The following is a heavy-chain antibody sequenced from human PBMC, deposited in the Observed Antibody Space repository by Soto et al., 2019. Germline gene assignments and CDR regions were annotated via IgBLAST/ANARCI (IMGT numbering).Heavy chain of an antibody. J-gene: IGHJ5*02. CDR3: ARVPGP. V-gene: IGHV4-59*12. CDR1: GGSISSYY. CDR2: IYHSGST. Sequence: SETLSLTCTVSGGSISSYYWTWIRQPPGKGLEWIGYIYHSGSTYYNPSLKSRVTISVDRSKNQFSLKLSSVTAADTAVYYCARVPGPWGQGTLVTVSS.